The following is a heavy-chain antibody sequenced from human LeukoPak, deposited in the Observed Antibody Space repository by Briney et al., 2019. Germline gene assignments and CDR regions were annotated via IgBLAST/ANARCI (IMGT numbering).Heavy chain of an antibody. D-gene: IGHD3-22*01. CDR3: ASGYYYDSSGYCDY. V-gene: IGHV1-69*05. CDR2: IIPIFGTA. J-gene: IGHJ4*02. Sequence: ASVKVSCKPSGGTFSSYAISWVRQAPGQGLEWMGRIIPIFGTANYAQKFQGRVTITTDESTSTAYMELSSLRSEDTAVYYCASGYYYDSSGYCDYWGQGTLVTVSS. CDR1: GGTFSSYA.